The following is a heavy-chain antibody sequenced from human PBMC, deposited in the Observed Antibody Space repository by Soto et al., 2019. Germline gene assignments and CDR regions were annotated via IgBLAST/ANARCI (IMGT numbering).Heavy chain of an antibody. CDR1: GGSVSSGSYY. CDR2: IYYSGST. D-gene: IGHD2-2*01. V-gene: IGHV4-61*01. CDR3: ARDNRAPARNYYYGMDV. J-gene: IGHJ6*02. Sequence: QVQLQESGPGLVKPSETLSLTCTVSGGSVSSGSYYWSWIRQPPGKGLEWIGYIYYSGSTNYNPSLKSRVTISVDTSKNQFSLKRSSVTAADTAVYYCARDNRAPARNYYYGMDVWGQGTTVTVSS.